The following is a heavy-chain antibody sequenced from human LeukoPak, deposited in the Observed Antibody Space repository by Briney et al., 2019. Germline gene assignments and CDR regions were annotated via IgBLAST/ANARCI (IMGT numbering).Heavy chain of an antibody. CDR1: GGSIDSTKYY. Sequence: SETLSLTCTVSGGSIDSTKYYWGWIRQTPGRGLEWIGSIYYSGLTYYRPSLRSRVTMSVDTAKRQFSLRLTSVIAADTGIYYCARLKQGGSWYEAYYYSYYMDAWGRGTTVTVSS. J-gene: IGHJ6*03. V-gene: IGHV4-39*01. D-gene: IGHD6-13*01. CDR2: IYYSGLT. CDR3: ARLKQGGSWYEAYYYSYYMDA.